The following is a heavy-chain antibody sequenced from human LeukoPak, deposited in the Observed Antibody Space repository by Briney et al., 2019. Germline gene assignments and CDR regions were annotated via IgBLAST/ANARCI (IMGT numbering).Heavy chain of an antibody. Sequence: ASVKVSCKASGYTFTSYDINWVRQATGQGLEWMGWMNPNSGNTGYAQKFQGRVTMTRNTSISTAYMELSSLRSGDTAVYYCARAAKYSSSSKGYYYYYMDVWGKGTTVTVSS. D-gene: IGHD6-6*01. J-gene: IGHJ6*03. CDR1: GYTFTSYD. CDR3: ARAAKYSSSSKGYYYYYMDV. CDR2: MNPNSGNT. V-gene: IGHV1-8*01.